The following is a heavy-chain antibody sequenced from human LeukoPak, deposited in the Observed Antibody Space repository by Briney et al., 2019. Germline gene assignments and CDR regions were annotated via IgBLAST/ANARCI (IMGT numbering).Heavy chain of an antibody. CDR2: ISSSSSTI. CDR1: GLTFSSYS. Sequence: PGGSLRLSCAASGLTFSSYSMNWVRQAPGKGPEWVSYISSSSSTIYYADSVKGRFTISRDNAKNSLYLQMNSLRAEDTAVYYCANRGDYYDSSGLGTIWGQGTMVTVSS. V-gene: IGHV3-48*01. CDR3: ANRGDYYDSSGLGTI. J-gene: IGHJ3*02. D-gene: IGHD3-22*01.